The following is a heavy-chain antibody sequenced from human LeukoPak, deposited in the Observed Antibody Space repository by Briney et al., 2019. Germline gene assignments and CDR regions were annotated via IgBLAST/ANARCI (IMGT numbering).Heavy chain of an antibody. CDR3: ARDQYDTWSRRGNFDS. CDR1: GFTFGKYW. CDR2: IKLDGSEK. J-gene: IGHJ4*02. Sequence: PGRSPRLSCVASGFTFGKYWMSWVRQAPGKGLEWVANIKLDGSEKNYVDSVKGRFTISRDNTKNSLYLQMNSLRAEDTAVFYCARDQYDTWSRRGNFDSWGQGTLVIVSS. V-gene: IGHV3-7*03. D-gene: IGHD3-3*01.